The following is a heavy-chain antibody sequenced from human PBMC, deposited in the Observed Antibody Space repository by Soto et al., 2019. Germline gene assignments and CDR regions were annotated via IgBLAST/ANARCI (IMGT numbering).Heavy chain of an antibody. J-gene: IGHJ4*02. CDR2: VNPSGGHT. Sequence: QVQLMQSGAEVKKPGASVKVSCKASGDTFSDYYIHWVRQAPGQGLEWMGTVNPSGGHTTYSQHLLGRVTMTRDTSTSTLDMELTSLTSADTAVYYCARGGHVVVVTAALAYWGQGTLVTVSS. V-gene: IGHV1-46*01. CDR1: GDTFSDYY. CDR3: ARGGHVVVVTAALAY. D-gene: IGHD2-21*02.